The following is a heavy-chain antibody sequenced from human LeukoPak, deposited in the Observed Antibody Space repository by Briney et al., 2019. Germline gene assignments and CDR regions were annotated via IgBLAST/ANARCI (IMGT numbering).Heavy chain of an antibody. Sequence: GGSLRLSCAASGFTVSSNYMSWVRQAPGKGLEWVSVTYSGGTTYYADSVKGRFTISRDNSKNTLYLQMNSLRAEDTAVYYCAKDFSVYYYDSRVLDYWGQGTLVTVSS. J-gene: IGHJ4*02. D-gene: IGHD3-22*01. CDR2: TYSGGTT. CDR1: GFTVSSNY. CDR3: AKDFSVYYYDSRVLDY. V-gene: IGHV3-53*01.